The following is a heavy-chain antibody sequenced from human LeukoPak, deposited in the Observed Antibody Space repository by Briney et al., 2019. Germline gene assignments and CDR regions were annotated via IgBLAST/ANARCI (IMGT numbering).Heavy chain of an antibody. V-gene: IGHV1-2*02. CDR3: ASGRAYGDPIDAFDI. CDR2: INPNSGGT. Sequence: ASVKVSCKASGYTFTAYYMHWVRQAPGQGLEWMGWINPNSGGTNYAQKFQGRVTMTRDTSITTAYMELSRLRSDDTAIYYCASGRAYGDPIDAFDIWGQGTMVTASS. CDR1: GYTFTAYY. D-gene: IGHD4-17*01. J-gene: IGHJ3*02.